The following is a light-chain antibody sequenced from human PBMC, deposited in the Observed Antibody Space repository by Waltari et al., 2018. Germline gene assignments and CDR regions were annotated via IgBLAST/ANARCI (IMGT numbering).Light chain of an antibody. CDR3: QQYGDSPLYT. Sequence: EYVLTQSPGTLSLPLGERATLSCRASQSAASIYVAWYQQKPGQAPRLLIYGASNRATGIPDRVSGSGSGKDFTLTISRLEPEDFAVYYCQQYGDSPLYTFGRGTKLEIK. J-gene: IGKJ2*01. V-gene: IGKV3-20*01. CDR1: QSAASIY. CDR2: GAS.